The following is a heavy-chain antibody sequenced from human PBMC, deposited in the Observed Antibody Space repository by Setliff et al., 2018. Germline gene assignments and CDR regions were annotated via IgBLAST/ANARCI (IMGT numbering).Heavy chain of an antibody. CDR1: GYTFTNYG. CDR3: VREGVDRRSSTDYRYYMDV. J-gene: IGHJ6*03. Sequence: ASVKVSCKASGYTFTNYGISWVRQAPGQGLEWMGWISAYNDNTNYAQKVQGRVTMTTDTSTSTAFMQLSSLRSDDTAVYYCVREGVDRRSSTDYRYYMDVWGKGTTVTVSS. CDR2: ISAYNDNT. D-gene: IGHD6-6*01. V-gene: IGHV1-18*01.